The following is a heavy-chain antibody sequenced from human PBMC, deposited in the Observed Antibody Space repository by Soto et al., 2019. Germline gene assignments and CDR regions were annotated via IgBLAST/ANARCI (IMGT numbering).Heavy chain of an antibody. CDR2: IDPSDSYT. CDR1: GYSFTSYW. J-gene: IGHJ6*02. V-gene: IGHV5-10-1*01. D-gene: IGHD3-22*01. CDR3: ARHPYYYDSSGTDAAPYYYYGMDV. Sequence: GESLKISCKGSGYSFTSYWISWVRQMPGKGQEWMGRIDPSDSYTNYSPSFQGHVTISADKSISTAYLQWSSLKASDTAMYYCARHPYYYDSSGTDAAPYYYYGMDVWGQGTTVTVSS.